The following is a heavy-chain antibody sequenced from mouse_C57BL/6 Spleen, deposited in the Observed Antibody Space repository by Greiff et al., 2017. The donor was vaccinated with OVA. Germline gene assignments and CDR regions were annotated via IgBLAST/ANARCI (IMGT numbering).Heavy chain of an antibody. Sequence: EVQLQESGGGLVQPGGSMKLSCVASGFTFSNYWMNWVRQSPEKGLEWVAQIRLKSDNYATHYAESVKGRFTISRDDSKSSVYLQMNNLRAEDTGIYYCTVGDVYWYFDVWGTGTTVTVSS. J-gene: IGHJ1*03. CDR3: TVGDVYWYFDV. V-gene: IGHV6-3*01. D-gene: IGHD3-3*01. CDR2: IRLKSDNYAT. CDR1: GFTFSNYW.